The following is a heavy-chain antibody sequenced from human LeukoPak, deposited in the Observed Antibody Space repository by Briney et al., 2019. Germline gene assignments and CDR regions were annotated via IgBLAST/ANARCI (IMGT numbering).Heavy chain of an antibody. J-gene: IGHJ4*02. CDR1: GGSISSYY. Sequence: SETLSHTCTVSGGSISSYYWSWLRQPPGKGLEWIGYIYYSGSTNYNPSLKSRVTISVDTSKNQFSLKLSSVTAADTAVYYCAREEGSREPFDYWGQGTLVTVSS. CDR2: IYYSGST. CDR3: AREEGSREPFDY. D-gene: IGHD1-14*01. V-gene: IGHV4-59*01.